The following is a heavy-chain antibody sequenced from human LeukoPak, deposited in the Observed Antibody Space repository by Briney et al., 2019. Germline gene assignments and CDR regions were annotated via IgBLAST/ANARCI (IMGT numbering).Heavy chain of an antibody. J-gene: IGHJ5*02. V-gene: IGHV1-2*04. CDR2: INPNSGGT. D-gene: IGHD2-15*01. Sequence: ASVKVSCKVSGGFFNSYAISWVRQAPGQGLEWMGWINPNSGGTNYAQKFQGWVTMTRDTSISTAYMELSRLRSDDTAVYYCARESRYCSGGSCYSGWFDPWGQGTLVTVSS. CDR1: GGFFNSYA. CDR3: ARESRYCSGGSCYSGWFDP.